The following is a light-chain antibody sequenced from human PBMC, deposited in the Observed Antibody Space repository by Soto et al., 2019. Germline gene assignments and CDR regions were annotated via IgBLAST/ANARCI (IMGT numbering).Light chain of an antibody. Sequence: DIKMTQSPSTLSASVGDRVTITCRASQSISSWLAWYEQKPGKAPKLLIYKASSLESGVPSRFSGSGSGTEFTLTISSLQPDDFATYYCQQYNRPITFGQGTRLATK. V-gene: IGKV1-5*03. CDR2: KAS. J-gene: IGKJ5*01. CDR1: QSISSW. CDR3: QQYNRPIT.